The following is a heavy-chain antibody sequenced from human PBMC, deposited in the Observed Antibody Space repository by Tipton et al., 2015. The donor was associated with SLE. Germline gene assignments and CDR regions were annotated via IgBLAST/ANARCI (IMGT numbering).Heavy chain of an antibody. V-gene: IGHV3-66*01. CDR2: MYGGGGT. CDR1: GFTFSSYE. D-gene: IGHD6-6*01. J-gene: IGHJ6*03. Sequence: SLRLSCAASGFTFSSYEMNWVRQAPGKGLEWVSVMYGGGGTYYADAVKGRFTIPRDNAKNTLYLQMSSLRAEDTAVYYCAGGLVHYYYYMDVWGKGTTVTVSS. CDR3: AGGLVHYYYYMDV.